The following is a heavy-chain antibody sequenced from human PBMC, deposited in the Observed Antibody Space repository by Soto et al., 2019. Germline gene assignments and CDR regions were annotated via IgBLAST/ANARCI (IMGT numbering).Heavy chain of an antibody. V-gene: IGHV1-2*02. J-gene: IGHJ4*02. CDR3: ARREQWLENFDY. CDR2: INPNSGDT. CDR1: GYTFTGYY. Sequence: QVQLVQSGAEVKKPGASVKVSCKTSGYTFTGYYIHWIRHAPGQGLEWMGWINPNSGDTNYSQDFQGRVTMTSDTSFTTAYVELTRLRSDDTAVYYCARREQWLENFDYWGQGTLVTVSS. D-gene: IGHD6-19*01.